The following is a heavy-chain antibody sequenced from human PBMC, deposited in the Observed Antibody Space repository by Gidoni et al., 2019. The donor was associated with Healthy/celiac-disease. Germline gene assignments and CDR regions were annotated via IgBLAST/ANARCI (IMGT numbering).Heavy chain of an antibody. CDR1: GGTFSSYA. CDR3: ARGGIAAAGDYYYGMDV. Sequence: QVQLVQSGAEVKKPGSSVTVSCKASGGTFSSYAISWVRQAPGQGLEWMGGIIPIFGTANYAQKFQGRVTITADESTSTAYMELSSLRSEDTAVYYCARGGIAAAGDYYYGMDVWGQGTTVTVSS. J-gene: IGHJ6*02. V-gene: IGHV1-69*01. D-gene: IGHD6-13*01. CDR2: IIPIFGTA.